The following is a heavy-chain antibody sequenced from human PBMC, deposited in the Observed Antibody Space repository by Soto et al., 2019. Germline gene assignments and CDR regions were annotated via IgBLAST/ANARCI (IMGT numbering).Heavy chain of an antibody. D-gene: IGHD6-6*01. V-gene: IGHV1-69*13. J-gene: IGHJ6*02. CDR3: ARVSKPASTGVYPARDVYGMDV. CDR2: IIPIFGTA. CDR1: GGTFSSYA. Sequence: EASVKVSCKASGGTFSSYAISWVRQAPGQGLEWMGGIIPIFGTANYAQKFQGRVTITADESTSTAYMELSSLRSEDTAVYYCARVSKPASTGVYPARDVYGMDVWGQGTTVTVSS.